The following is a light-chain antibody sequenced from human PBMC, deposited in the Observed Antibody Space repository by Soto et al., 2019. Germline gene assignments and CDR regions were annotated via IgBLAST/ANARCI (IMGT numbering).Light chain of an antibody. CDR2: DAS. Sequence: EIVLTKSPATLSLSPGARDTFSCRASQSVSSDLVWYQQKPGQAPRLLIYDASNRATGVPARFSGSGSGTDVTLNISSLEPEDFAVDYWQQRTNWPPLTFGGGTKVEIK. CDR3: QQRTNWPPLT. J-gene: IGKJ4*01. V-gene: IGKV3-11*01. CDR1: QSVSSD.